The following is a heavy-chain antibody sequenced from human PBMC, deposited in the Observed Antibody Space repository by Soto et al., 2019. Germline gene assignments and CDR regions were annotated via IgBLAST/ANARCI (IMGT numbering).Heavy chain of an antibody. Sequence: GESLKISCAASGFTFRMYWMHWVRQVPGKGPEWVSRINDDGISTNYADSVKGRFTISRDNAKNTLYLQMNALRVEDTGVYYCTRGPRPTSTGTGGFWGQGTLVTVSS. CDR3: TRGPRPTSTGTGGF. V-gene: IGHV3-74*01. CDR2: INDDGIST. D-gene: IGHD1-1*01. CDR1: GFTFRMYW. J-gene: IGHJ4*02.